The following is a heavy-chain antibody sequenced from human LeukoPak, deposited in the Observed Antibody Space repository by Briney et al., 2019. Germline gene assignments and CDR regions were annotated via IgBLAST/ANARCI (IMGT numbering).Heavy chain of an antibody. Sequence: SETPSLTCAVYGGSFSGYYWSWIRQPPGKGLEWIGEINHSGSTNYNPSLKSRVTISVDTSKNQFSLKLSSVTAADTAVYYCARGGRLRLALPDYWGQGTLVTVSS. D-gene: IGHD3-16*01. CDR1: GGSFSGYY. V-gene: IGHV4-34*01. CDR2: INHSGST. J-gene: IGHJ4*02. CDR3: ARGGRLRLALPDY.